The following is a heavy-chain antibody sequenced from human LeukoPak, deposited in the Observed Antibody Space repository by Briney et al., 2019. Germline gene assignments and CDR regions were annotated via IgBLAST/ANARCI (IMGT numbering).Heavy chain of an antibody. Sequence: GGSLRLSCAASGFTFSSYSMNWVRQAPGKGLEWVSYISSSSSSTIYYADSVKGRFTISRDNAKNSLYLQMNSLRAEDTAVYYCARDRIAVAGAFDYWGQGTLVTVSS. V-gene: IGHV3-48*04. J-gene: IGHJ4*02. CDR2: ISSSSSSTI. CDR3: ARDRIAVAGAFDY. CDR1: GFTFSSYS. D-gene: IGHD6-19*01.